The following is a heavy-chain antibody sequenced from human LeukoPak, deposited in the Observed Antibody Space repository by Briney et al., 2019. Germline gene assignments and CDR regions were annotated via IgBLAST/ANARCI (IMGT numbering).Heavy chain of an antibody. D-gene: IGHD6-19*01. J-gene: IGHJ4*02. CDR1: GFTFSSYA. CDR3: AKDESLGYSSGWYVY. V-gene: IGHV3-23*01. CDR2: ISGSGGST. Sequence: GGSLRLSCAASGFTFSSYAMSWVRQAPGKGLEWVSAISGSGGSTYYADSVKGRFTISRDNSKNTLYLQMNSLRAEDTAVYYCAKDESLGYSSGWYVYWGQGTLVTVSS.